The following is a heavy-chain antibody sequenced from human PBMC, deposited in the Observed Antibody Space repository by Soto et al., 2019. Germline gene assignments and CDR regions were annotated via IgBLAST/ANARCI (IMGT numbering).Heavy chain of an antibody. J-gene: IGHJ4*02. CDR2: INPDGSGE. CDR3: ARENWFFDY. D-gene: IGHD3-10*01. V-gene: IGHV3-7*01. CDR1: GFSFEIYW. Sequence: XGSLRLSCAASGFSFEIYWMGWVRQAPGKGLEWVANINPDGSGEYYLDSVKGRFTISRDNAKNSVYLQMNSLVGDDTAVYYCARENWFFDYWGQGTPVTVSS.